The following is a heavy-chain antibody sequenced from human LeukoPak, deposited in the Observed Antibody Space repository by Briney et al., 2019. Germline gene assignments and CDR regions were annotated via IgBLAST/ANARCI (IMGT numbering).Heavy chain of an antibody. CDR3: ARTDYYDSSGSFDP. CDR2: ISSSGSTI. J-gene: IGHJ5*02. CDR1: GFTFSDYY. D-gene: IGHD3-22*01. Sequence: PGGSLRLSCAASGFTFSDYYMSWIRQAPGKGLEWVSYISSSGSTIYYADSVKGRFTISGDNAKNSLYLQMNSLRAEDTAVYYCARTDYYDSSGSFDPWGQGTLVTVSS. V-gene: IGHV3-11*01.